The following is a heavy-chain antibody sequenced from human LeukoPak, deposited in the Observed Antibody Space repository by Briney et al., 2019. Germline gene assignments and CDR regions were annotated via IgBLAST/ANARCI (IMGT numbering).Heavy chain of an antibody. J-gene: IGHJ4*02. Sequence: SETLSLTCAVSGYSISSGYYWGWIRQSPGKGLEWIGSIYHSGSTYYNPSLKSRVTISVDTSKNQFSLKLSSVTAANTAVYYCARCERAAQPPFDYWGQGTLVTVSS. CDR2: IYHSGST. D-gene: IGHD6-13*01. CDR3: ARCERAAQPPFDY. V-gene: IGHV4-38-2*01. CDR1: GYSISSGYY.